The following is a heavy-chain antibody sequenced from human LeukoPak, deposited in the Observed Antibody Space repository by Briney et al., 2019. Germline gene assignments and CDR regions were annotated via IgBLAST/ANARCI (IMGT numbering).Heavy chain of an antibody. CDR1: GGSISSGGYS. Sequence: SQTLSLTCAVSGGSISSGGYSWSWIRQPPGKGLEWIGYIYHSGSTYYNPSLKSRVTISVDRSKNQFSLKLSSVTAADTAVYYCARGGYTANSDFDNWGQGTLVTVSS. CDR3: ARGGYTANSDFDN. J-gene: IGHJ4*02. V-gene: IGHV4-30-2*01. CDR2: IYHSGST. D-gene: IGHD5-18*01.